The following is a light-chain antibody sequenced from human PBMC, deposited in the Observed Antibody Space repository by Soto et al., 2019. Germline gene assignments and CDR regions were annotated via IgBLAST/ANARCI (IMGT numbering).Light chain of an antibody. Sequence: QSVLTQPPSASGTPGQRVTISCSGSSSNIGSNYVYCYQQLPGTAPQLLIYRNNQRPSWVPDRCSGAKYGTSASLAISGRLSEDEADYYCAAWDDSLSVVVFGGGTKVTVL. CDR1: SSNIGSNY. CDR3: AAWDDSLSVVV. J-gene: IGLJ2*01. V-gene: IGLV1-47*01. CDR2: RNN.